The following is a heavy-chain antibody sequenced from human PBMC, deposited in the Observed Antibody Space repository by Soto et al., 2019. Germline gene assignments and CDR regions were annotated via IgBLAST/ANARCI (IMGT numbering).Heavy chain of an antibody. CDR2: ISVSGGST. V-gene: IGHV3-23*01. J-gene: IGHJ6*02. Sequence: PVVSLILSCSSSGFTCVSYSIGWVLQAPVNGLEWVSAISVSGGSTYYADSVKGRFTISRDNSKNTLYLQMNSLRAEDTAVYYCAKDVVQADIPQGYYGMAVWGQGNTVTVSS. D-gene: IGHD2-2*02. CDR1: GFTCVSYS. CDR3: AKDVVQADIPQGYYGMAV.